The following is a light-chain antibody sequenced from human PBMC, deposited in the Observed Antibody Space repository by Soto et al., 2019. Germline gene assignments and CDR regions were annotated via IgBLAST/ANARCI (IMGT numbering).Light chain of an antibody. J-gene: IGKJ3*01. CDR3: QQYGRAPFT. CDR1: QSVRSN. V-gene: IGKV3-20*01. CDR2: DAS. Sequence: TQSPVTLSVSTGERATLSCRASQSVRSNLAWYQQKHGQAPSLLIYDASSRATGIPDRISAIVSGTAGTINLSRLEAEDGTVYDGQQYGRAPFTFGPGTKVDIK.